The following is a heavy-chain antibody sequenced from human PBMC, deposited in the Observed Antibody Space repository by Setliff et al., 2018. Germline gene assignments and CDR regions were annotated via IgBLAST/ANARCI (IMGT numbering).Heavy chain of an antibody. CDR1: GGSISSHY. D-gene: IGHD3-3*01. Sequence: PSETLSLTCTVSGGSISSHYWNWIRQPAGEGLEWIGRIDISGTTNYNPSLKSRVTMSLDSSKNQSSLNLNSVTAADTAVYYCVKNPLTMPRGFFEYWGRGTLVTVSS. CDR3: VKNPLTMPRGFFEY. V-gene: IGHV4-4*07. J-gene: IGHJ4*02. CDR2: IDISGTT.